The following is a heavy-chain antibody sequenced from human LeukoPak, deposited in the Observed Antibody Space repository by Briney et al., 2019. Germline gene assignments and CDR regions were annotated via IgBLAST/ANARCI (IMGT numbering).Heavy chain of an antibody. CDR1: GYTFTSYD. V-gene: IGHV1-8*03. J-gene: IGHJ6*03. CDR2: MNPNSGNT. Sequence: ASVKVSCKASGYTFTSYDINWVRQATGQGLEWMGWMNPNSGNTGYAQKFQGRVTITRNTSISTAYMELSSLRSEDTAVYYCARDPAGTFSYYYYYMDVWGKGTTVTVSS. D-gene: IGHD6-13*01. CDR3: ARDPAGTFSYYYYYMDV.